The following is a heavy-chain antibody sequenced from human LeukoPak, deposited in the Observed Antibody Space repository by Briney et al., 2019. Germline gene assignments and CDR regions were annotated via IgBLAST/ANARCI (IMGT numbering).Heavy chain of an antibody. D-gene: IGHD3-22*01. V-gene: IGHV3-30*02. CDR2: IRYDGSNK. Sequence: PGGSLRLSCAASGFTFSSYGMHWVRQAPGKGLEWVAFIRYDGSNKYYADSVKGRFTISRDNSKNTLYLQMNSLRAEDTAVYYCAKDGYYYDSSGYYIDYWGQGTLVTVSS. J-gene: IGHJ4*02. CDR1: GFTFSSYG. CDR3: AKDGYYYDSSGYYIDY.